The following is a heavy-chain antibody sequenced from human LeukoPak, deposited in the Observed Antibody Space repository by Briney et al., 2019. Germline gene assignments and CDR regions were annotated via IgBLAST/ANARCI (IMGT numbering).Heavy chain of an antibody. J-gene: IGHJ4*02. CDR1: GFTFSDYY. D-gene: IGHD6-19*01. V-gene: IGHV3-11*01. CDR3: ARLSSGWYWDFDY. Sequence: GGSLRLSGAASGFTFSDYYMSWIRQAPGKGLGWVHYISSSGSNIYYADSVKGRFTISRDNAKNSLYLQMNSLRGEDTAVYYCARLSSGWYWDFDYWGQGTLVTVSS. CDR2: ISSSGSNI.